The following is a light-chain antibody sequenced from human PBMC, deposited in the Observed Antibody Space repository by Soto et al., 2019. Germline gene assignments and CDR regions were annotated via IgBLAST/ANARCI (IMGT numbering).Light chain of an antibody. Sequence: DIQMTQSPCTLSASIGDKVVITCRASESISSWLAWYQQKTGKAPKLMIYDVSSLESGVPSRFSGSEYGTEFNLTISSLQTDDFATYYCQQYNSYPWTFGQGTKVDIK. J-gene: IGKJ1*01. CDR3: QQYNSYPWT. V-gene: IGKV1-5*01. CDR2: DVS. CDR1: ESISSW.